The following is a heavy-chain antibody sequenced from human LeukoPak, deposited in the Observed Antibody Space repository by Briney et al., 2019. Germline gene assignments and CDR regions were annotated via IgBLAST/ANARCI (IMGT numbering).Heavy chain of an antibody. CDR2: IYYSGST. CDR1: GGSISSSSYY. J-gene: IGHJ6*03. CDR3: ARDSYYYYYMDV. V-gene: IGHV4-39*07. Sequence: PSETLSLTCTVSGGSISSSSYYWGWLRQPPGKGLEWIGSIYYSGSTYYNPSLKSRFTISVDTSKNQFSLKLSSVTAADTAVYYCARDSYYYYYMDVWGKGTTVTVSS.